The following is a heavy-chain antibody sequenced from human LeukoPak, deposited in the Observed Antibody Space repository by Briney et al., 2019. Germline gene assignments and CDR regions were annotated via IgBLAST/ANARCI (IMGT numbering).Heavy chain of an antibody. V-gene: IGHV4-59*08. D-gene: IGHD6-13*01. J-gene: IGHJ4*02. Sequence: SETLSLTCAVYGGSFSGYYWSWIRQPPGKGLEWIGYIYYSGSTNYNPSLKSRVTISVDTSKNQFSLKLSSVTAADTAVYYCARHSPGGGYSSSAGTDYWGQGTLVTVSS. CDR2: IYYSGST. CDR1: GGSFSGYY. CDR3: ARHSPGGGYSSSAGTDY.